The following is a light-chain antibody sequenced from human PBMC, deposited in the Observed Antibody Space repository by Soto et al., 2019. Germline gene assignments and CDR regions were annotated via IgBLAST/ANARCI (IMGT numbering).Light chain of an antibody. Sequence: DIVLTQSPGTLSLSPGERDTLSCRASQSVSSSYLAWYQQKPGQAPRLLIYGASSRATGIPDRFSGSGSGTDFTLTISRLEPEDFAVYYCQQYGSSTGTVGQGTKVDIK. CDR3: QQYGSSTGT. V-gene: IGKV3-20*01. CDR2: GAS. CDR1: QSVSSSY. J-gene: IGKJ1*01.